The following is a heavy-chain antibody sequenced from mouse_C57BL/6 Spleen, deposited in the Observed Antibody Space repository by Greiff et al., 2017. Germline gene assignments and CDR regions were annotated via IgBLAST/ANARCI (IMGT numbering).Heavy chain of an antibody. D-gene: IGHD1-1*01. CDR2: IYPGDGDT. J-gene: IGHJ4*01. CDR1: GYAFSSSW. Sequence: QVQLQQSGPELVKPGASVKISCKASGYAFSSSWMNWVKQRPGKGLEWIGRIYPGDGDTHYNGKFKGKATLTADKSSSTAYMQRSSLTSEDSAVYFCASPQYYGSSYAAMDYWGQGTSVTVSS. CDR3: ASPQYYGSSYAAMDY. V-gene: IGHV1-82*01.